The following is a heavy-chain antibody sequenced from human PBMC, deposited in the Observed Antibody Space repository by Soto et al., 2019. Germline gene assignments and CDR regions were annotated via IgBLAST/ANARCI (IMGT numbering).Heavy chain of an antibody. J-gene: IGHJ4*02. Sequence: PSETLSLTCAVSGGSISSGGYSWSWIRQPPGKGLEWIGYIYHSGSTYYNPSLKSRVNISVDRSKNQFSLKLSSVTAAYTAVYYCARTLPPGDYLDYWGQGTLVTVSS. CDR2: IYHSGST. CDR3: ARTLPPGDYLDY. V-gene: IGHV4-30-2*01. CDR1: GGSISSGGYS. D-gene: IGHD2-8*02.